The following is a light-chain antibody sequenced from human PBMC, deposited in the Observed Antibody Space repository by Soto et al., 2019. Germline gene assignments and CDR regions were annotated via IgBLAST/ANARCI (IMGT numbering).Light chain of an antibody. CDR1: RSDIGSNS. CDR3: AAWDDSVTGPV. Sequence: QSVLTQPPSASGTPGQTVIISCSGSRSDIGSNSVNWYQHLPGTAPKLRIYNNNQRPSGVPDRFSGSKSGTSASLAIRALQSEDEADYYCAAWDDSVTGPVCGTGTQVTVL. CDR2: NNN. V-gene: IGLV1-44*01. J-gene: IGLJ1*01.